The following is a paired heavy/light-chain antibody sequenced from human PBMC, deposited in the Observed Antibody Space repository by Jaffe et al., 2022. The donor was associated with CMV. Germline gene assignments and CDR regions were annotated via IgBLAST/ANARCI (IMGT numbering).Light chain of an antibody. V-gene: IGLV2-23*02. CDR1: SSDVGRYNL. J-gene: IGLJ2*01. Sequence: QSALTQPASVSGSPGQSITISCTGTSSDVGRYNLVSWYQQHPGKAPKVMVFEVTKRPSGVSNRFSGSKSGNTASLTISGLQAEDEADYYCCSYAGNITVVFGGGTKLTVL. CDR2: EVT. CDR3: CSYAGNITVV.
Heavy chain of an antibody. D-gene: IGHD6-13*01. CDR2: IYYSGNT. CDR1: GGSISSSYY. CDR3: ARPQSSSWVFDY. Sequence: QLQLQESGPGLVKPSETLSLTCTVSGGSISSSYYWGWIRQPPGKGLEWIGSIYYSGNTYYNPSLKSRVTISVDTSKNQFSLKLSSVTAADTAVYSCARPQSSSWVFDYWGQGTLVTVSS. V-gene: IGHV4-39*01. J-gene: IGHJ4*02.